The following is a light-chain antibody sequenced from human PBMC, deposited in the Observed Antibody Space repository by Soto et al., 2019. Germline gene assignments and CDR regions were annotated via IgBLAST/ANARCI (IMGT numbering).Light chain of an antibody. CDR1: QTIDSW. CDR2: KAS. V-gene: IGKV1-5*03. CDR3: QQYHIYSGT. J-gene: IGKJ1*01. Sequence: DIQMTQSPSTLSASVGYRVTITCRSSQTIDSWLAWYQQRPGKPPNLLIYKASTLASGVPSRFSGSGSGTEFTLTINSLQHDDFATYYCQQYHIYSGTFGQGTKVDIK.